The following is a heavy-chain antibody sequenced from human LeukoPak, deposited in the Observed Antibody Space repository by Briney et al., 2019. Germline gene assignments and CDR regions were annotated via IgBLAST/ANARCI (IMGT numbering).Heavy chain of an antibody. CDR2: IWYDGSNK. CDR3: ARGGVGSGSPDLGY. J-gene: IGHJ4*02. CDR1: GFTFSSYA. Sequence: GGSLRLSCAASGFTFSSYAMHWVRQAPGKGLEWVAIIWYDGSNKYYADSVKGRFTISRDNSKNTVYLQMNSLRAEDTAVYYCARGGVGSGSPDLGYWGQGTLVTVSS. V-gene: IGHV3-33*08. D-gene: IGHD6-19*01.